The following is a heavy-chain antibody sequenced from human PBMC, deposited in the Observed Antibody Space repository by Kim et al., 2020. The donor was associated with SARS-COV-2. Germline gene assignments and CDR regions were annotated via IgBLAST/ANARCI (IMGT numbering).Heavy chain of an antibody. Sequence: SPSFQGHVTISADKSISTAYLQWSSLKASDTAMYYCARNYDILTGYPDYWGQGTLVTVSS. D-gene: IGHD3-9*01. V-gene: IGHV5-10-1*01. J-gene: IGHJ4*02. CDR3: ARNYDILTGYPDY.